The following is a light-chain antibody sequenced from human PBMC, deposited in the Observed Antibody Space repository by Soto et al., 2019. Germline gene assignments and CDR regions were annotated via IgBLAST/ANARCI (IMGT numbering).Light chain of an antibody. CDR3: KQSKSFPLT. Sequence: DIQMTQSPSSLSASVGDRVTITCRASQGIDRWLAWYQQKPGEAPKVLIYAASSLRSGVPSRFSGSGYGTDFSLTIRSLQPEDLATYYCKQSKSFPLTFGGGTKVEIK. J-gene: IGKJ4*01. CDR1: QGIDRW. V-gene: IGKV1-12*01. CDR2: AAS.